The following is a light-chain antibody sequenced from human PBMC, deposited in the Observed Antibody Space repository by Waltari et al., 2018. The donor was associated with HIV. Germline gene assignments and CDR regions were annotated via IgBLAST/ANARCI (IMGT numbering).Light chain of an antibody. CDR3: QQYSTWPLT. V-gene: IGKV3-15*01. CDR1: RSVGSN. Sequence: EVVMTQSPATLLESPGKTANLSCRASRSVGSNLAWYQQKPGRSPRLLIYGASSRASDVPPTFSGSGAGTDFSLSISSLRSDDVGIYYCQQYSTWPLTFGRGTTVEIK. J-gene: IGKJ1*01. CDR2: GAS.